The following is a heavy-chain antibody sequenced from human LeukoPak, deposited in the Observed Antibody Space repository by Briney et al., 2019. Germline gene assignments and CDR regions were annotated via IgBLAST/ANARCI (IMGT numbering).Heavy chain of an antibody. D-gene: IGHD3-10*01. CDR2: IYYSGST. Sequence: SETLSLTCTVSGGSISSGGYYWSWIRQHPGKGLEWIGYIYYSGSTYYNPSLKSRVTISVDTSKNQFSLKLGSVTAADTAVYYCARTSGSGSSYYFDYWGQGTLVTVSS. CDR1: GGSISSGGYY. V-gene: IGHV4-31*03. J-gene: IGHJ4*02. CDR3: ARTSGSGSSYYFDY.